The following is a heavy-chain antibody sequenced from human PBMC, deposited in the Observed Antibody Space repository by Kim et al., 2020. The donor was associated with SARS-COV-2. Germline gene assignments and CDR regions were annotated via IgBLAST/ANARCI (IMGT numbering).Heavy chain of an antibody. Sequence: SETLSLTCTVSGGSISSGDYYWSWIRQPPGKGLEWIGYIYYSGSTYYNPSLKSRVTISVDTSKNQFSLKLSSVTAADTAVYYCARSSSGGYGTFDYWGQGTLVTVSS. CDR2: IYYSGST. J-gene: IGHJ4*02. CDR1: GGSISSGDYY. D-gene: IGHD5-12*01. CDR3: ARSSSGGYGTFDY. V-gene: IGHV4-30-4*01.